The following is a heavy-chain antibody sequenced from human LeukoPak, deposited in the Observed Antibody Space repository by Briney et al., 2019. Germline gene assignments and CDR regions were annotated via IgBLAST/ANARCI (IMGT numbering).Heavy chain of an antibody. V-gene: IGHV1-2*02. CDR2: INPNSGGT. J-gene: IGHJ4*02. Sequence: ASVKVSCKASGYTFTGYYMHWVRQAPGQALEWMGWINPNSGGTNYAQKFQGRVTMTRDTSISTAYMELSRLRSDDTAVYYCARVVAVAGTQDYWGQGTLVTVSS. CDR3: ARVVAVAGTQDY. CDR1: GYTFTGYY. D-gene: IGHD6-19*01.